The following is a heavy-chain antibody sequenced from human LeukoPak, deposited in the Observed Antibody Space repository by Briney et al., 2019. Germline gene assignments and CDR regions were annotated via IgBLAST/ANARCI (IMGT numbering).Heavy chain of an antibody. Sequence: GGSLRLSCAASGFTFSSYAMSWVGQAPGKGLEWVSAISGSGGSTYYADSVKGRFTISRDNSKNTLYLQMNSLRAEDTAVYYCAKRYYDILTGYFDYWGQGTLVTVSS. D-gene: IGHD3-9*01. V-gene: IGHV3-23*01. J-gene: IGHJ4*02. CDR1: GFTFSSYA. CDR3: AKRYYDILTGYFDY. CDR2: ISGSGGST.